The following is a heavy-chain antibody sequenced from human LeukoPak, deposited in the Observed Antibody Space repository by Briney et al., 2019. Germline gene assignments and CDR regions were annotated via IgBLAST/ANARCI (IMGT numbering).Heavy chain of an antibody. Sequence: GGSLRLSCAASNFTFGSYGMNWVRHVPGKGLEWVAYISYEGSDKYYTDSVKGRFTISRDNSKNTLSLQMNSLRVEDTAIYYCAKDQCSTSSWLACRFFDYWGQGSLVTVSS. V-gene: IGHV3-30*02. CDR3: AKDQCSTSSWLACRFFDY. CDR2: ISYEGSDK. D-gene: IGHD2-2*01. J-gene: IGHJ4*02. CDR1: NFTFGSYG.